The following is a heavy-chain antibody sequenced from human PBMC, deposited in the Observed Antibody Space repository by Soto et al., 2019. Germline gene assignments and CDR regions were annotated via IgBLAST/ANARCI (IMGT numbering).Heavy chain of an antibody. D-gene: IGHD3-22*01. CDR2: ISYDGSNK. V-gene: IGHV3-30*18. Sequence: QVQLVESGGGVVQPGRSLRLSCAASGFTFSSYGMHWVRQAPGKGLEWVAVISYDGSNKYYADSVKGRFNISRDNSKNSSYLQKNIHRDEDTAVYYCAKDLGYYDSSGYYSSDAVDICGQGTMVTVSS. J-gene: IGHJ3*02. CDR1: GFTFSSYG. CDR3: AKDLGYYDSSGYYSSDAVDI.